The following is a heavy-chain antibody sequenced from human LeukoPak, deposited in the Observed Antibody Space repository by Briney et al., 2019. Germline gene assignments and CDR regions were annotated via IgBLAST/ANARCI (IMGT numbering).Heavy chain of an antibody. Sequence: SETLSLTCAVSGDSISSGTYSWTWIRQPPGKGLEWIGFISHSGGTYYNPSLKSRVTMSVNRSENQFSLKLSSVTAADTAVYYCARGLIVPSTIFDYWGQGALVTVSS. V-gene: IGHV4-30-2*01. CDR3: ARGLIVPSTIFDY. CDR2: ISHSGGT. D-gene: IGHD2-2*01. J-gene: IGHJ4*02. CDR1: GDSISSGTYS.